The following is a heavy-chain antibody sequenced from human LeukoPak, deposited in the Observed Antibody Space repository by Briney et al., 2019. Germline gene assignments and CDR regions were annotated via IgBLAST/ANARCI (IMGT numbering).Heavy chain of an antibody. Sequence: GSLXXSCAASGFTFSSYAMHWVRQAPGKGLEWVAVISYDGSNKYYADSVKGRFTISRDNSKNTLYLQMNSLRAEDTAVYYCAKDSSSTSYNFDYWGQGTLVTVSS. CDR3: AKDSSSTSYNFDY. D-gene: IGHD2-2*01. V-gene: IGHV3-30-3*01. J-gene: IGHJ4*02. CDR1: GFTFSSYA. CDR2: ISYDGSNK.